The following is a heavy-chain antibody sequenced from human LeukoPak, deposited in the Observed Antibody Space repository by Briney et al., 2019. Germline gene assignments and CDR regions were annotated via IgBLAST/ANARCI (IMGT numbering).Heavy chain of an antibody. CDR3: ARYGGHTDFDY. Sequence: ASVTVSCKASGYTFTTYYIHWVRQAPGQGLEWMGWTHPNNGGTNYAQKFQGRVTMTRDTSINTAYMELNSVTSHDTAVYYCARYGGHTDFDYWGQGPLVTVSS. V-gene: IGHV1-2*02. D-gene: IGHD4-23*01. J-gene: IGHJ4*02. CDR1: GYTFTTYY. CDR2: THPNNGGT.